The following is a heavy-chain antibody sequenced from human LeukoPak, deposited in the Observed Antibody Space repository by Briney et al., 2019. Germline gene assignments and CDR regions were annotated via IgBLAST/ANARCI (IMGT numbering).Heavy chain of an antibody. V-gene: IGHV1-69*01. Sequence: SVKDSCKASVGTFSSYAISWVRQAPGRGLEGMGGIIPIFGTANYAQKFQGRVTITADESTSTAYMELSSLRSEDTAVYYCARAVVSGYSYGFDYWGQGPLVTVSS. CDR1: VGTFSSYA. CDR3: ARAVVSGYSYGFDY. D-gene: IGHD5-18*01. J-gene: IGHJ4*02. CDR2: IIPIFGTA.